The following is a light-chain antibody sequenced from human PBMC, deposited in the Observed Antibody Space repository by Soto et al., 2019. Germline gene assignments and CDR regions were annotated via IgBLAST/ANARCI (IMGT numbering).Light chain of an antibody. CDR2: DAS. CDR1: QDVSIS. V-gene: IGKV3D-11*01. J-gene: IGKJ2*01. CDR3: LHRASWRS. Sequence: MLTQSPATLSLSPGDRAILSCRASQDVSISLGWYQQKPGQAPRLLIYDASNRATGIPDRFSGSGSGTDFTLTISILEPEDFAVYYCLHRASWRSFGQGTKLEIK.